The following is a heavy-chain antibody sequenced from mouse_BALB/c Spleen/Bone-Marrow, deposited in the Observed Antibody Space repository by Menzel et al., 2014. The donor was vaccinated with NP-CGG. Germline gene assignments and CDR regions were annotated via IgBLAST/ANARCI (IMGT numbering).Heavy chain of an antibody. CDR3: AGARRYLEYVDY. D-gene: IGHD2-10*02. V-gene: IGHV14-3*02. Sequence: VQLQQSGAALVTPGASVKLSCTASVFNLKDPFMPWLTQRPAQGLAWIGRLDPANGNTKYDPKFQGKAPIKADTSSNTAYLQLNSLTSEDTAVYYCAGARRYLEYVDYGGQGTLVTVAA. CDR2: LDPANGNT. CDR1: VFNLKDPF. J-gene: IGHJ3*01.